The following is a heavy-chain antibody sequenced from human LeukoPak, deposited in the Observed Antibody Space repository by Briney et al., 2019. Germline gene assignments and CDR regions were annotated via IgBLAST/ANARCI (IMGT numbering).Heavy chain of an antibody. D-gene: IGHD2-21*01. CDR3: ARGRPWIAGHYYYYYMDV. Sequence: SVKVSCKASGGTFSSYAISWVRQAPGQGLEWMGGIIPIFGTANYAQKFQGRVTITTDESTSTAYMELSSLRSEDTAVYYCARGRPWIAGHYYYYYMDVWGKGTTVTVSS. V-gene: IGHV1-69*05. CDR1: GGTFSSYA. CDR2: IIPIFGTA. J-gene: IGHJ6*03.